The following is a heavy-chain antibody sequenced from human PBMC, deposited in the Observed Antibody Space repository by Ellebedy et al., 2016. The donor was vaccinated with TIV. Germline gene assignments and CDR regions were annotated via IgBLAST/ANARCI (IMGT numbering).Heavy chain of an antibody. CDR1: GGSISGYY. V-gene: IGHV4-59*01. J-gene: IGHJ4*02. CDR2: IYYSGST. CDR3: ARDGFVGAYDF. Sequence: MPSETLSLTCTVSGGSISGYYWSWIRQPPGKGLEWIGYIYYSGSTNYNPSLKRRVTISVDTSKTQFSLNLSSVTAADTAVYYCARDGFVGAYDFWGQGTLVTVSS. D-gene: IGHD1-26*01.